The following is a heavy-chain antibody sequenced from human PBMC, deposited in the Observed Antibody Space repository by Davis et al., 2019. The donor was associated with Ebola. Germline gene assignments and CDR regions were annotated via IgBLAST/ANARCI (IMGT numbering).Heavy chain of an antibody. V-gene: IGHV4-34*01. D-gene: IGHD5-12*01. CDR1: GGSFSGYY. CDR3: ARVGVDIVATIYYYYYGMDV. Sequence: MPSETLSLTCAVYGGSFSGYYWRWSRQPPGKGLEWIGEINHSGSTNYNPSLKSRVTISVDTSKNQFSLKLSSVTAADTAVYYCARVGVDIVATIYYYYYGMDVWGQGTTVTVSS. CDR2: INHSGST. J-gene: IGHJ6*02.